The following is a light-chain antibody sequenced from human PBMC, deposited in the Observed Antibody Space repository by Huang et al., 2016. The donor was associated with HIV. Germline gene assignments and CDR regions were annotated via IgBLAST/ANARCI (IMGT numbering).Light chain of an antibody. CDR2: DAS. CDR3: QQYHSLPIT. Sequence: DIQMTQSPTSLSASVGDRVTITCQASQDIRKSLKWFQQKPGKVPKLLMHDASMLEKGVPLRFSGGGSGTDFTFTINSLQPEDIATYYCQQYHSLPITFGQGTRLEIE. J-gene: IGKJ5*01. CDR1: QDIRKS. V-gene: IGKV1-33*01.